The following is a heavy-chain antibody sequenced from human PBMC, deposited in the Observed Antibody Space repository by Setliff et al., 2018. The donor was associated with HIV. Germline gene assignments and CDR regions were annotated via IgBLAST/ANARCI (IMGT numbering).Heavy chain of an antibody. CDR3: AKTNGWYLIDY. CDR2: IRNDASNT. V-gene: IGHV3-30*02. CDR1: GFAFSSYG. J-gene: IGHJ4*02. Sequence: SLRLSCAASGFAFSSYGMHWVRQAPGKGLEWVTFIRNDASNTYYADSVEGRFTISRDSSKNTLYLQMDSLRTEDTAVYYCAKTNGWYLIDYWGQGTLVTVSS. D-gene: IGHD6-19*01.